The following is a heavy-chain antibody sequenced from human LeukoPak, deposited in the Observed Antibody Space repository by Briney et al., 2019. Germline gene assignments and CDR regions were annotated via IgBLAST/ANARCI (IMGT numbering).Heavy chain of an antibody. J-gene: IGHJ4*02. CDR3: AKDCSSTSCYPFDY. V-gene: IGHV3-23*01. CDR1: GFTSSSYA. CDR2: ISGSGGST. D-gene: IGHD2-2*01. Sequence: GGSLRLSCAASGFTSSSYAMSWVRQAPGKGLEWVSAISGSGGSTYYADSVKGRFTISRDNSKNTLYLQMNSLRAEDTAVYYCAKDCSSTSCYPFDYWGQGTLVTVSS.